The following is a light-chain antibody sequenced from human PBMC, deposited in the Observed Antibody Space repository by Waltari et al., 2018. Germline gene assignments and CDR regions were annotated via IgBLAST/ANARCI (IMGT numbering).Light chain of an antibody. Sequence: QSALTQPASVSGSPGQSITISCTGTSSDVGGYNYVSWYQQHPGKAPKLMIYDVSKRPSGVSNRFSGSKSGNTASLTISGLQAEDEADYYCSSYTSSSTYV. CDR1: SSDVGGYNY. V-gene: IGLV2-14*01. J-gene: IGLJ1*01. CDR2: DVS. CDR3: SSYTSSSTYV.